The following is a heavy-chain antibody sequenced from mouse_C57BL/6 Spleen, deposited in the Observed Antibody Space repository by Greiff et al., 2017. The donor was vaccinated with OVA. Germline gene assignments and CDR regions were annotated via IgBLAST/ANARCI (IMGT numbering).Heavy chain of an antibody. V-gene: IGHV8-8*01. CDR3: ARIESYGSSYNYAMDY. Sequence: QVTLKVSGPGILQPSQTLSLTCSFSGFSLSTFGMGVGWIRQPSGKGLEWLAHIWWDDDKYYNPALKSRLTISKDTSKNQVFLKIANVDTADTATYYCARIESYGSSYNYAMDYWGQGTSVTVSS. D-gene: IGHD1-1*01. CDR1: GFSLSTFGMG. CDR2: IWWDDDK. J-gene: IGHJ4*01.